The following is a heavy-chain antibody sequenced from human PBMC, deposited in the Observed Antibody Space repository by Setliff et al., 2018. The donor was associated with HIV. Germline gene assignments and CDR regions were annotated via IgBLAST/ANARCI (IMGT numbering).Heavy chain of an antibody. D-gene: IGHD5-12*01. CDR3: VNSGYDGDYYYYYMDV. CDR1: GGSVIKDNFY. Sequence: SETLSLTCSVSGGSVIKDNFYWGWIRQAPAKGLEWIGTLYDTGRTYYNPPLKSRVSIFVDTTKNEFSLNLRSVTAADTAVYFCVNSGYDGDYYYYYMDVWAKGPRSPSP. V-gene: IGHV4-39*01. CDR2: LYDTGRT. J-gene: IGHJ6*03.